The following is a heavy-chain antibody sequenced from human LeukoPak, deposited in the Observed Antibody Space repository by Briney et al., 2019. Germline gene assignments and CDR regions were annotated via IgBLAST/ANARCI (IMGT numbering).Heavy chain of an antibody. CDR2: ISSSSSYI. CDR1: GFTFSSYS. J-gene: IGHJ3*02. CDR3: ARSDSVRGAFDI. V-gene: IGHV3-21*01. D-gene: IGHD3-10*01. Sequence: GGSLRLSCAASGFTFSSYSMNWVRQAPGKGLEWVSSISSSSSYIYYADSVKGRFTISRDNAKNSLYLQMNSLRAEDTAVYYCARSDSVRGAFDIWGQGTMVAVSS.